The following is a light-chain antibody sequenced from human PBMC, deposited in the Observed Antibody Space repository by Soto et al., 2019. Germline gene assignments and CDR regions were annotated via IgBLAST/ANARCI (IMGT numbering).Light chain of an antibody. CDR3: LQGMHLPFAFA. V-gene: IGKV2-29*01. Sequence: DIVMPQTPFSLSVTPGQPASISCKSSQSLLHSDGKTYLYWVLQKPGKSPQLLIYEVSSRFSGVPERFSGSGSGIDFTKTISRVESEDVGVYYWLQGMHLPFAFAFGLGPEVDIK. CDR1: QSLLHSDGKTY. CDR2: EVS. J-gene: IGKJ3*01.